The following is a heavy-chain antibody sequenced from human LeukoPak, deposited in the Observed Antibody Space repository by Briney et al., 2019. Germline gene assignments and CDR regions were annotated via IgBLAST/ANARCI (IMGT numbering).Heavy chain of an antibody. J-gene: IGHJ4*02. V-gene: IGHV3-9*01. CDR2: ISWNSGSI. CDR3: AKDPNYYGSGSYNY. D-gene: IGHD3-10*01. Sequence: GGSLRLSCAASGFTFDDYAMHWVRQAPRKGLEWVSGISWNSGSIGYADSVKGRFTISRDNAKNSLYLQMNSLRAEDTALYYCAKDPNYYGSGSYNYWGQGTLVTVSS. CDR1: GFTFDDYA.